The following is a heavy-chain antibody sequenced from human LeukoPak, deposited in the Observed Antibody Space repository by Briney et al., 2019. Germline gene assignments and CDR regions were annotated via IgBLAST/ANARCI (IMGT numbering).Heavy chain of an antibody. CDR2: TYYRSKWYN. CDR1: GDSVSSNSAA. Sequence: SQTLSLTCAISGDSVSSNSAAWNWIRQSPSRGLEWLGRTYYRSKWYNDYAVSVKSRITINPDTSKNQFSLQLNSVTPKDTPVYYCARGKWELLSHYWCFDLWGRGTLVTVSS. V-gene: IGHV6-1*01. D-gene: IGHD1-26*01. J-gene: IGHJ2*01. CDR3: ARGKWELLSHYWCFDL.